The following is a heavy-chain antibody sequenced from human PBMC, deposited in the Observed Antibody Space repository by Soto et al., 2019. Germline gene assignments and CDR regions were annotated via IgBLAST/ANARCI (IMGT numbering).Heavy chain of an antibody. V-gene: IGHV4-34*01. CDR2: INHSGST. Sequence: SETLSLTCAVYGGSFSGYYWSWIRQPPGKGLEWIGEINHSGSTNYNPSLKSRVTISVDTSKNQFSLKLSSVTAADTAVYYCAREKPHYDFWSGRGNWFDPWGQGTLVTVSS. CDR1: GGSFSGYY. J-gene: IGHJ5*02. CDR3: AREKPHYDFWSGRGNWFDP. D-gene: IGHD3-3*01.